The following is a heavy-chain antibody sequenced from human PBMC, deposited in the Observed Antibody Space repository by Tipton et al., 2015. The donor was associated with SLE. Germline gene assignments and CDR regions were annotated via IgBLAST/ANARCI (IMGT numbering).Heavy chain of an antibody. V-gene: IGHV4-59*01. J-gene: IGHJ4*02. CDR1: GVSIRSYY. CDR3: ARLSPLAGWYYFDY. Sequence: TLSLTCTVSGVSIRSYYWSWIRQPPGKGLEWIGYVHYTGTSHYNPSLKSRVTISVDTSKNQFSLKVNSVTAADTAVYYCARLSPLAGWYYFDYWGQGTLVTVSS. D-gene: IGHD3-9*01. CDR2: VHYTGTS.